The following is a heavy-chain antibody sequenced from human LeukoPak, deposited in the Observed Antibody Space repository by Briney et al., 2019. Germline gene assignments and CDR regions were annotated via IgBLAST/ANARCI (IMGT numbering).Heavy chain of an antibody. D-gene: IGHD2-21*02. Sequence: GGSLRLSCAASGFTFSSYWMHWVRQAPGKGLVWVSRIDSNGRTINYADSVKGRFTISRDNAQNSMYLQMNSLRVEDTAVYYCTSWGDTTAEYFQRWGQGTLVTVSS. J-gene: IGHJ1*01. CDR3: TSWGDTTAEYFQR. CDR1: GFTFSSYW. CDR2: IDSNGRTI. V-gene: IGHV3-74*01.